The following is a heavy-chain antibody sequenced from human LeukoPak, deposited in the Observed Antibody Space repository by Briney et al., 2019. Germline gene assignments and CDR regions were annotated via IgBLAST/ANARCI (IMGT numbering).Heavy chain of an antibody. Sequence: ASVKVSCKASGYTFTGYYMHWVRQAPGQGLEWMGWINPNSGGTNYAQKFQGRVTMTRDTSISTAYMELSRLRSDDTAVYYCARGISGSGSYPFDYWGQGTLVSVSS. CDR1: GYTFTGYY. CDR2: INPNSGGT. CDR3: ARGISGSGSYPFDY. D-gene: IGHD3-10*01. J-gene: IGHJ4*02. V-gene: IGHV1-2*02.